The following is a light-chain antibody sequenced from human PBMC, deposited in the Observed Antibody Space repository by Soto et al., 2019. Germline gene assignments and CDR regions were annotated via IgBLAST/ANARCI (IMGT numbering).Light chain of an antibody. J-gene: IGKJ4*01. Sequence: EIVLTQFPGALSLSPGERVTLSCRASQTVSNTYLAWYQQKSGQAPKFLIYGASNKATGIPDRFSRSGSGTDFTLTTSRLEPEDFPADYYAEYGALPPAYGRGTKVDSK. V-gene: IGKV3-20*01. CDR1: QTVSNTY. CDR2: GAS. CDR3: AEYGALPPA.